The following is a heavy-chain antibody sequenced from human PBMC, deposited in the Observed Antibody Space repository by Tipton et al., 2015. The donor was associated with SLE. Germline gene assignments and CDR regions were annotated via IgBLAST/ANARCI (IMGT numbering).Heavy chain of an antibody. CDR1: GGSFSGYY. CDR2: INHSGST. J-gene: IGHJ5*02. V-gene: IGHV4-34*01. CDR3: ARGLPHIVVVIGGGRVDP. Sequence: TLSLTCAVYGGSFSGYYWTWIRQPPGKGLEWIGEINHSGSTNYSPSLKSRVTISIDTSKNQFSLKLTSVAAADTSVCYCARGLPHIVVVIGGGRVDPWGQGSRVAFAS. D-gene: IGHD2-21*01.